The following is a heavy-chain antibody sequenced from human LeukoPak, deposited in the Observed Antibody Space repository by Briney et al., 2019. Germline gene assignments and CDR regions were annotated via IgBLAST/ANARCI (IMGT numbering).Heavy chain of an antibody. CDR3: ARDGARVAALKYYYYYYMDV. CDR2: ISAYNGNT. V-gene: IGHV1-18*01. D-gene: IGHD2-15*01. Sequence: GASVKVSCKASGYTFTSYGISWVRQAPGQGLEWMGWISAYNGNTNYAQKLQGRVTMTTDTSTSTAYMELSRLRSDDTAVYYCARDGARVAALKYYYYYYMDVWGKGTTVTISS. J-gene: IGHJ6*03. CDR1: GYTFTSYG.